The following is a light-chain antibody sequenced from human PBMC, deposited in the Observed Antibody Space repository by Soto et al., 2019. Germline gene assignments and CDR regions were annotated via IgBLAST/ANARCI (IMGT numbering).Light chain of an antibody. V-gene: IGLV2-23*01. CDR3: CAYAGSYTLV. CDR1: SSDVGKYNL. J-gene: IGLJ3*02. Sequence: QSVLTQPASVSGSPGQSITISCTGTSSDVGKYNLVSWYQQHPGKAPKFMIYEGSKRPSGVSNRFSGSKSGNTASLIISGLQAEDEADYYCCAYAGSYTLVFGGGTQLTVL. CDR2: EGS.